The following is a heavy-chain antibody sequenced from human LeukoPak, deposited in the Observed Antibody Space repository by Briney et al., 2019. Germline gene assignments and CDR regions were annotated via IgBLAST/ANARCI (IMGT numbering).Heavy chain of an antibody. V-gene: IGHV4-38-2*02. D-gene: IGHD3-10*01. CDR3: AKHYMGSSYNHGLDC. CDR1: NFSISSGYY. J-gene: IGHJ4*02. Sequence: SETLSLTCTVSNFSISSGYYWGWIRQPPGKGLGWIGNIYYSGTTYYNPSLKSRVTISVDTSKNQFSLKLSSVTAADTALYYCAKHYMGSSYNHGLDCWGQGTLVTVSS. CDR2: IYYSGTT.